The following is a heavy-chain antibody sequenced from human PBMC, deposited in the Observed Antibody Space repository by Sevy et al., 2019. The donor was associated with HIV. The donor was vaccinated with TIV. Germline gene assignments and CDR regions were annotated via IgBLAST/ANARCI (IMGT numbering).Heavy chain of an antibody. CDR1: GFTFSSYS. Sequence: GGSLRLSCAASGFTFSSYSMNWVRQAPGKGLEWVSYISSSSSTIYYADSVKGRFTISRDNAKNSLYLQMNSLRDEDTAVYYCAGIHSSPYYYYGMDVWPRDHGHRLL. D-gene: IGHD4-4*01. J-gene: IGHJ6*02. CDR3: AGIHSSPYYYYGMDV. CDR2: ISSSSSTI. V-gene: IGHV3-48*02.